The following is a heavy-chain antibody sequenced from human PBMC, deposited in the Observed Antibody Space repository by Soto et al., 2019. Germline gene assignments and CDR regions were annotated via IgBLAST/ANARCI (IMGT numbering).Heavy chain of an antibody. Sequence: TLSLTCTVSGGSVSSGSYYWSWIRQPPGKGLEWIGYIYYSGSTNYNPSLKSRVTISVDTSKNQFSLKLSSVTAADTAVYYCARDRGYSFDYWGQGTLVTAPQ. J-gene: IGHJ4*02. V-gene: IGHV4-61*01. CDR1: GGSVSSGSYY. CDR2: IYYSGST. D-gene: IGHD5-18*01. CDR3: ARDRGYSFDY.